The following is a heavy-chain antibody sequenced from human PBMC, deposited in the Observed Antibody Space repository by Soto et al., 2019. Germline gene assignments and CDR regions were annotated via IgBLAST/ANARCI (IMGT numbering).Heavy chain of an antibody. CDR3: ARDAGRYWYFEL. J-gene: IGHJ2*01. CDR2: VWYDGNNK. D-gene: IGHD1-1*01. CDR1: GFIISSYG. V-gene: IGHV3-33*01. Sequence: QVQLVESGVGVVQPGRSLRLSSAASGFIISSYGMHWVRQAQGKGLAWVAVVWYDGNNKYYADSVKGRFTISRDNSKNTLYLQMNNLRVEDTAVYYCARDAGRYWYFELWGRGTLVTVSS.